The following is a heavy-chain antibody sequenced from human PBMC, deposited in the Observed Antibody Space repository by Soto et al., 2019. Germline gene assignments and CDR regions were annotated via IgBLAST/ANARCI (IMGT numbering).Heavy chain of an antibody. CDR2: IYRGGNT. CDR3: AKKGYYASGRINLFDP. J-gene: IGHJ5*02. D-gene: IGHD3-10*01. Sequence: SETLSLTCTVSGYSINSDYYWGWIRQPPGKGLEWIGSIYRGGNTYYNPSLKSRVTISTDTAKNQFSLRLTSVTAADTAMYYCAKKGYYASGRINLFDPWGQGTLVTVSS. V-gene: IGHV4-38-2*02. CDR1: GYSINSDYY.